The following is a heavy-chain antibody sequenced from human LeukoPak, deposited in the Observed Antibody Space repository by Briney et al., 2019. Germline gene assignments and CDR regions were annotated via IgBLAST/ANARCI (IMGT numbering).Heavy chain of an antibody. D-gene: IGHD2-15*01. CDR3: ARVMSRVVGFDY. CDR2: ISSSSSYI. Sequence: AGGSLRLPYAASGFTSSSYSMNWVRQAPGKGLEWVSSISSSSSYIYYADSVKGRFTISRDNAKNSLYLQMNSLRAEDTAVYYCARVMSRVVGFDYWGQGTLVTVSS. V-gene: IGHV3-21*01. J-gene: IGHJ4*02. CDR1: GFTSSSYS.